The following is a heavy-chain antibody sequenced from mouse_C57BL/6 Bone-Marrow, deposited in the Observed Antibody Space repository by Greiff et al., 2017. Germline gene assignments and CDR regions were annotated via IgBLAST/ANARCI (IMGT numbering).Heavy chain of an antibody. Sequence: QVQLKESGAELVRPGTSVKVSCKASGYAFTNYLIEWVKQRPGQGLEWIGVINPGSGGTNYNEKFKGKATLTADKSSSTAYLQLSSLTSEDSAVYFCARMVKGYWGQGTTLTVSS. V-gene: IGHV1-54*01. CDR3: ARMVKGY. CDR1: GYAFTNYL. D-gene: IGHD2-2*01. CDR2: INPGSGGT. J-gene: IGHJ2*01.